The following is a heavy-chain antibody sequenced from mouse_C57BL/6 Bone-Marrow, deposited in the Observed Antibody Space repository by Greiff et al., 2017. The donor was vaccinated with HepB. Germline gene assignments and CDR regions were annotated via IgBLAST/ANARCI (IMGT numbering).Heavy chain of an antibody. J-gene: IGHJ4*01. CDR1: GYTFTSYW. CDR3: ARLATVVATEYAMDY. D-gene: IGHD1-1*01. Sequence: QVQLQQPGAELVMPGASVKLSCKASGYTFTSYWMHWVKQRPGQGLEWIGEIDPSDSYTNYNQKFKGKSTLTVDKSSSTTYMQLSSLTSEASAVYYCARLATVVATEYAMDYWGQGTAVTVSS. V-gene: IGHV1-69*01. CDR2: IDPSDSYT.